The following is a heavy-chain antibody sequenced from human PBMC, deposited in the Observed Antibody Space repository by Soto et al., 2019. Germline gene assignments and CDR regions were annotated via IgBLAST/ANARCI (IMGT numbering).Heavy chain of an antibody. V-gene: IGHV1-2*04. CDR1: GYTFTGYY. J-gene: IGHJ6*02. Sequence: ASVKVSCKASGYTFTGYYMHWVRQAPGQGLEWMGWINPNSGGTNYAQKFQGWVTMTRDTSISTAYMELSRLRSDDTAVYYCARGPHRYYYYYGMDVWGQGTTVTVSS. CDR2: INPNSGGT. CDR3: ARGPHRYYYYYGMDV.